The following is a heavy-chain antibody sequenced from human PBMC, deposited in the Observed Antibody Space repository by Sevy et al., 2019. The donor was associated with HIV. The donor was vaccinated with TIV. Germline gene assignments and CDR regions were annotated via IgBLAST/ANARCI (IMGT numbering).Heavy chain of an antibody. V-gene: IGHV3-7*01. J-gene: IGHJ4*02. Sequence: GGSLRLSCTTSGLTFSSYWMSWVRQAPGKGLEWEANIKEDGSEQYYVDSVKGRFTVSRDNAKNSLYLQMKSLRAEDTAVYYSTNFYGTGSYVDYWGQGTLVTVSS. CDR3: TNFYGTGSYVDY. CDR1: GLTFSSYW. CDR2: IKEDGSEQ. D-gene: IGHD6-19*01.